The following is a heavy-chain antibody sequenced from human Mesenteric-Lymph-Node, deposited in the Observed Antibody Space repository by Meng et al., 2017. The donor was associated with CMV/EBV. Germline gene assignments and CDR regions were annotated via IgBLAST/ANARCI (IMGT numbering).Heavy chain of an antibody. D-gene: IGHD3-9*01. Sequence: NCGVSGVRRAAGRGLRWVSTVSDSGGTTYYADSVKGRFTIARENSGNTLYLQMNSLRAEDTDVYYCAKGSHAGYDILTAHGPTSTDYWGQGTLVTVSS. CDR1: NCG. CDR3: AKGSHAGYDILTAHGPTSTDY. CDR2: VSDSGGTT. J-gene: IGHJ4*02. V-gene: IGHV3-23*01.